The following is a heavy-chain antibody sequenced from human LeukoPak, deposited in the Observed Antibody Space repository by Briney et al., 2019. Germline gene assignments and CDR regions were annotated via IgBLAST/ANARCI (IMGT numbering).Heavy chain of an antibody. J-gene: IGHJ5*02. CDR2: IYTSGST. CDR3: ARDFRYGSGSYYNPPGFDP. Sequence: SETLSLTCTVSGGSISSYYWSWIRQPAGKGLEWIGRIYTSGSTNYNPSLKSRVTMSVDTSKNQFSLKLSSVTAADTAVYYCARDFRYGSGSYYNPPGFDPWGQGTLVTVSS. V-gene: IGHV4-4*07. D-gene: IGHD3-10*01. CDR1: GGSISSYY.